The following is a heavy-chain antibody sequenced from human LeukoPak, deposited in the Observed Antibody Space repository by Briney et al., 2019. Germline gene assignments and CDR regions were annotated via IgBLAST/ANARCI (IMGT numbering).Heavy chain of an antibody. J-gene: IGHJ4*02. CDR1: GFTFSSYG. Sequence: GRSLRLSCAASGFTFSSYGMHWVRQAPGKGLEWVAVIWYDGSNKYYADSVKGRFTISRDNSKNTLYLQMNSLRAEDTAVYYCAKDRTAALYCFDYWGQGTLVTVSS. CDR3: AKDRTAALYCFDY. V-gene: IGHV3-33*06. D-gene: IGHD6-13*01. CDR2: IWYDGSNK.